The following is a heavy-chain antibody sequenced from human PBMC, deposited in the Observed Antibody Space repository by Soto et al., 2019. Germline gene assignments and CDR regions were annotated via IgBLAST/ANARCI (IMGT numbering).Heavy chain of an antibody. J-gene: IGHJ6*02. V-gene: IGHV4-31*03. CDR1: GGSISSGGYY. Sequence: LSLTCTVSGGSISSGGYYWSWIRQHPGKGLEWIGYIYYSGSTYYNPSLKSRVTISVDTSKNQFSLKLSSVTAADTAVYYCARARITMVRGVISAPNYYYYGMDVWGQGTTVTVSS. D-gene: IGHD3-10*01. CDR2: IYYSGST. CDR3: ARARITMVRGVISAPNYYYYGMDV.